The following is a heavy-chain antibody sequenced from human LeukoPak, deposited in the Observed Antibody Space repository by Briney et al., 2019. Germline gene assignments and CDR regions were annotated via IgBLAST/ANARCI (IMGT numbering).Heavy chain of an antibody. D-gene: IGHD3-22*01. J-gene: IGHJ4*02. CDR3: ARGSTHGSSGYLRPFDY. V-gene: IGHV3-7*02. Sequence: QTGGSLRLSCAASGFMFSSYWMSWVRQAPGKGLEWVANVKQGGSEKYYVDSVKGRFTISRDNAKNSLYLQTNSLRDEDTAVYYCARGSTHGSSGYLRPFDYWGRGTLVTVSS. CDR2: VKQGGSEK. CDR1: GFMFSSYW.